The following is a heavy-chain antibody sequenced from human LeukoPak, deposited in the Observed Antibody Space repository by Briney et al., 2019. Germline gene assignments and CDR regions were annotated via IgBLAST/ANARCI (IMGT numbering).Heavy chain of an antibody. Sequence: GGSLRLSCAASGFTFSRYGMHWVRQAPGKGLEWVAVIWYDGSNKYYADSVKVRLTISRDNSKNTLYLQMNSLRAEDTAVYYCAKAQRWLQAELDYWGQGTLVSVSS. V-gene: IGHV3-33*06. J-gene: IGHJ4*02. D-gene: IGHD5-24*01. CDR2: IWYDGSNK. CDR1: GFTFSRYG. CDR3: AKAQRWLQAELDY.